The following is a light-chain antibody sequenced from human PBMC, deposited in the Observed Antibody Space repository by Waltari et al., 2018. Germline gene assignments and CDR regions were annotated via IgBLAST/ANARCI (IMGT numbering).Light chain of an antibody. Sequence: DIQMTQSPSTLSASVGDRVTIICRASQSIIGWLAWYQQKPGKAPKLLIYQASTLQGGVPSRFSGSGSGTEFTLIISSLQPDDFATYYCQQYYSYPYTFGQGTKLEFK. J-gene: IGKJ2*01. V-gene: IGKV1-5*02. CDR2: QAS. CDR3: QQYYSYPYT. CDR1: QSIIGW.